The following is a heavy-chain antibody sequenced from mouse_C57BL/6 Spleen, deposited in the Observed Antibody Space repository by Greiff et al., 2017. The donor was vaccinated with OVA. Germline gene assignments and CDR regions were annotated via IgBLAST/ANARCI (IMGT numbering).Heavy chain of an antibody. J-gene: IGHJ4*01. CDR1: GFTFSDYG. D-gene: IGHD2-2*01. V-gene: IGHV5-17*01. CDR2: ISSGSSTI. CDR3: ARSVTTGYYAMDY. Sequence: EVQLVESGGGLVKPGGSLKLSCAASGFTFSDYGMHWVRQAPEKGLEWVAYISSGSSTIYYADTVKGRFTISRDNAKNTLFLQMTSLRSEDTAMYYCARSVTTGYYAMDYWGQGTSVTVSS.